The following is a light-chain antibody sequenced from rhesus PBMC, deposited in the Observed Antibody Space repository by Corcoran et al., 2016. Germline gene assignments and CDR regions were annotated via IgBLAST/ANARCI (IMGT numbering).Light chain of an antibody. CDR1: QGVSND. J-gene: IGKJ1*01. Sequence: DIQMTQSPSSLSASVGDRVTITCRASQGVSNDLAWYQQKPGETPKLLIYEASSLQSGIPSRFSGRGSGTDFTLTISSLQSEDFATYYCQHYYSTPWTFGQGTKVEIK. V-gene: IGKV1-33*02. CDR3: QHYYSTPWT. CDR2: EAS.